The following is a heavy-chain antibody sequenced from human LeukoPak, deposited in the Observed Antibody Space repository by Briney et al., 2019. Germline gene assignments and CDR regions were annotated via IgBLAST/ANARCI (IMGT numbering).Heavy chain of an antibody. J-gene: IGHJ3*02. CDR3: ARAGSGSYLDAFDI. CDR2: IYYSGST. CDR1: GGSISSSSYY. Sequence: PSETLSLTCTVSGGSISSSSYYWGWIRQPPGKGLEWIGSIYYSGSTYYNPSLKSRVTISVDTSKNQFTLKLSSVTAADTAVYYCARAGSGSYLDAFDIWGQGTMVTVSS. D-gene: IGHD1-26*01. V-gene: IGHV4-39*06.